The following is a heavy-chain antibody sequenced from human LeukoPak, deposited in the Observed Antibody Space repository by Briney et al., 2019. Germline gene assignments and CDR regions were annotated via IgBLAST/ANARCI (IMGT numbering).Heavy chain of an antibody. J-gene: IGHJ5*02. CDR1: GFTFSSYW. CDR3: AAVPAAMTRFDP. CDR2: INSDGSST. D-gene: IGHD2-2*01. V-gene: IGHV3-74*01. Sequence: GGSLRLSCAASGFTFSSYWMHWVRQAPGKGLVWVSRINSDGSSTSYADSVKGRFTISRDDAKNTLYLQMNSLRAEDTAVYYCAAVPAAMTRFDPWGQGTLVTVPS.